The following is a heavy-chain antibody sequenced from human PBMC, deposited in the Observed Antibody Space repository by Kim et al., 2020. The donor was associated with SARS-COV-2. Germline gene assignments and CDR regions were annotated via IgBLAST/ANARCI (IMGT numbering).Heavy chain of an antibody. J-gene: IGHJ5*02. CDR2: MNPNSGNT. CDR3: ARGKGIAAAGHNWFDP. CDR1: GYTFTSYD. D-gene: IGHD6-13*01. Sequence: ASVKVSCKASGYTFTSYDINWVRQATGQGLEWMGWMNPNSGNTGYAQKFQGRVTMTRNTSISTAYMELSSLRSEDTAVYYCARGKGIAAAGHNWFDPWGQGTLVTVSS. V-gene: IGHV1-8*01.